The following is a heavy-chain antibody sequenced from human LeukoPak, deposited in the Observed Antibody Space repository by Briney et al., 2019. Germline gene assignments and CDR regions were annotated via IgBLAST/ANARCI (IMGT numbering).Heavy chain of an antibody. CDR2: ISSSSSYT. CDR3: ASNGYCSGGSCFYGMDV. CDR1: GFTFSDYY. J-gene: IGHJ6*02. V-gene: IGHV3-11*06. D-gene: IGHD2-15*01. Sequence: GGSLRLSCAASGFTFSDYYMSWIRQAPGKGLEWVSYISSSSSYTNYADSVKGRFTISRDNAKNSLYLEVNSLRAEDAAVYWCASNGYCSGGSCFYGMDVWGQGTTVTVSS.